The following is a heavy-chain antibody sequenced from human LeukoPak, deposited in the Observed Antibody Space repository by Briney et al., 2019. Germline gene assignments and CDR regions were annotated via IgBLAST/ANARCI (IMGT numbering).Heavy chain of an antibody. CDR2: INHSGST. J-gene: IGHJ4*02. Sequence: SETLSLTCAVYGGSFSGYYWSWIRQPPGKGLERIGEINHSGSTNYNPSLKSRVTISVDTSKNQFSLKLSSVTAADTAVYYCARVRDVCSSTSCYLGEVDYWGQGTLVTVSS. CDR1: GGSFSGYY. D-gene: IGHD2-2*01. CDR3: ARVRDVCSSTSCYLGEVDY. V-gene: IGHV4-34*01.